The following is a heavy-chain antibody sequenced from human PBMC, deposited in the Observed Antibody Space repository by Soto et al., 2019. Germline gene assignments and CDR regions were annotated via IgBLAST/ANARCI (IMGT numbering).Heavy chain of an antibody. Sequence: SETLSLTCTVSGGSISSYDCSWIRQPPWKGLEWIGYIYYSGSTNYNPSLKSRVTISVDTSKNQFSLKLSSVTAADTAVYYCARSIAARPYFDYWGQGTLVTV. D-gene: IGHD6-6*01. J-gene: IGHJ4*02. V-gene: IGHV4-59*01. CDR2: IYYSGST. CDR1: GGSISSYD. CDR3: ARSIAARPYFDY.